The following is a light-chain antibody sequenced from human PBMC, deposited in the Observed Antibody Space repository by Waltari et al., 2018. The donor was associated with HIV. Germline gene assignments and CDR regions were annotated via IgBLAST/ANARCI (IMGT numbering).Light chain of an antibody. CDR3: QHFDTSLPKYT. CDR2: GAS. Sequence: EFVLTQSPGTLSLSPGARATLSCRASQSVSSSYLAWYQQRPGQAPRLLIYGASSRAAGIPDRFTGSGSGIDFTLTISRLEPEDFAVYYCQHFDTSLPKYTFGQGTKLEIK. CDR1: QSVSSSY. J-gene: IGKJ2*01. V-gene: IGKV3-20*01.